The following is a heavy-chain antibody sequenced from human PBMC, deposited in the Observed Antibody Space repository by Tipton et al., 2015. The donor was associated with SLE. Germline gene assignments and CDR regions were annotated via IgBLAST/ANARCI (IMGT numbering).Heavy chain of an antibody. Sequence: QLVQSGAEVKKPGESLKISCTVSGYTFANFWISWVRQTPEKGLEWMGFIYPTDSDTKYNPSFQGQVTISADKSINTAYLQWSSLMASDTAMYYCGIAAHGTTYFDFWGQGTLVTVSP. CDR3: GIAAHGTTYFDF. J-gene: IGHJ4*02. D-gene: IGHD1-14*01. V-gene: IGHV5-51*01. CDR1: GYTFANFW. CDR2: IYPTDSDT.